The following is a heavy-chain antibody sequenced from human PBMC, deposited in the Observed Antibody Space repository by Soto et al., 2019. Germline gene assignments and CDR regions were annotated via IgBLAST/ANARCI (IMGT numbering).Heavy chain of an antibody. CDR3: ARVRDYYGSGTDY. J-gene: IGHJ4*02. Sequence: QVQLVESGGGVVQPGRSLRLSCAASGFTFSSYGMHWVRQAPGKGLEWVAVIWYDGSNKYYADSVKGRFTISRDNSKNTLYLQMNSLRAEDTAVYYCARVRDYYGSGTDYWGQGTLVTVSS. CDR2: IWYDGSNK. CDR1: GFTFSSYG. D-gene: IGHD3-10*01. V-gene: IGHV3-33*01.